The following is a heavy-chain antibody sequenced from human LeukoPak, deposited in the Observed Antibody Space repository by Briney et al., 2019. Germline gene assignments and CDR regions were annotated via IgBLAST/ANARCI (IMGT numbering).Heavy chain of an antibody. CDR1: GFTLSSYW. V-gene: IGHV3-74*01. D-gene: IGHD5-18*01. CDR2: IKSDGSST. J-gene: IGHJ4*02. Sequence: PGGSLRLSRAVSGFTLSSYWMQWARPAPGGGRVWGSRIKSDGSSTSYADSVKGRFTISRDNAKNTLYLQMNSLRAEDTAVYYCARGKRGYSYGFDYWGQGTLVTVSS. CDR3: ARGKRGYSYGFDY.